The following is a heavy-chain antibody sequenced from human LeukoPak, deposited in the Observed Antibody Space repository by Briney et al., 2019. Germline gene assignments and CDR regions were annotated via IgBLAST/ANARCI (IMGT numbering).Heavy chain of an antibody. V-gene: IGHV4-59*01. CDR3: ARTSSYYSYYMDV. Sequence: SETLSLTCTVSGGYISSYYWSWIRQPPGKELECIGYIYYSGSTNYNPSLKSRVTISVDTSKNQFSLKLSSVTAADTAVYYCARTSSYYSYYMDVWGKGTTVTVS. J-gene: IGHJ6*03. CDR1: GGYISSYY. CDR2: IYYSGST.